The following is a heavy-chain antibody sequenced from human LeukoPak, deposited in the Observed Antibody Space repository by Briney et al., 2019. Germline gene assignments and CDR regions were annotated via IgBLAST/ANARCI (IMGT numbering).Heavy chain of an antibody. Sequence: PGGSLRLSCTVSGFSLRHYAMSWVRQAPGKGLEWNSRIGGGGDRIYYIDSVRGRFTISKDNSQNTVWLQMDSLRVEDTAVYYCAKDYYDNTDYYFGTLQHWGQGTLVAVSS. CDR1: GFSLRHYA. CDR3: AKDYYDNTDYYFGTLQH. J-gene: IGHJ1*01. V-gene: IGHV3-23*01. D-gene: IGHD3-22*01. CDR2: IGGGGDRI.